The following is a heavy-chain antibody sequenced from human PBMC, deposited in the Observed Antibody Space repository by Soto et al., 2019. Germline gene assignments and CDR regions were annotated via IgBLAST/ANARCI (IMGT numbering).Heavy chain of an antibody. D-gene: IGHD3-22*01. Sequence: GGSLRLSCAVSGFTFSSYGMHWVRQAPGKGLEWVAVIWYDGSNKYYADSVKGRFTISRDNAKNSLYLQMNSLRAEDTAVYYCAREEDSSGYYHPYYYYYRMDVWGQGTTVTVSS. CDR2: IWYDGSNK. CDR3: AREEDSSGYYHPYYYYYRMDV. V-gene: IGHV3-33*01. J-gene: IGHJ6*02. CDR1: GFTFSSYG.